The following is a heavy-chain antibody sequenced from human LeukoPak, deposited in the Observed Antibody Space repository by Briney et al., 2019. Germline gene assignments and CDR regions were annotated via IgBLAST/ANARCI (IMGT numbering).Heavy chain of an antibody. CDR2: IYHSGST. V-gene: IGHV4-30-2*01. D-gene: IGHD3-10*01. CDR1: GGSISSGGYY. Sequence: YPSETLSLTCTVSGGSISSGGYYWSWIRQPPGKGLEWIGYIYHSGSTYYNPSLKSRVTISVDRSKNQFSLKLSSVTAADTAVYYCARAPMVQGWFDPWGQGTLVTVSS. J-gene: IGHJ5*02. CDR3: ARAPMVQGWFDP.